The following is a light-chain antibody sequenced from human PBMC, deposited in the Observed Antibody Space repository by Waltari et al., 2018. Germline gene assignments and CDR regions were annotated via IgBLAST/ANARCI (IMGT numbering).Light chain of an antibody. CDR3: ISYAGSNTVR. Sequence: QSALTQPPSASGSPGQSVTISCTGTSRDVGGYEYVSLYQQHPSKAPKLIIYGVSKWPAGVPVRFSGSKSANTASRSVVVRQAEDEADYYCISYAGSNTVRFGGGTKLTVL. CDR2: GVS. J-gene: IGLJ2*01. CDR1: SRDVGGYEY. V-gene: IGLV2-8*01.